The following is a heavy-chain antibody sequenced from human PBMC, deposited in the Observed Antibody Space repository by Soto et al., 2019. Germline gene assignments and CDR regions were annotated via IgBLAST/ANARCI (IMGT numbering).Heavy chain of an antibody. J-gene: IGHJ6*02. CDR3: ARSQGSCTSLEIYHYYYYGMDV. Sequence: QVQLVQSGAEVKKPGSSVKVSCKASGGTFSSYAISWVRQAPGQGLEWMGGIIPISGTANYAQKFQGRVTITADESTSTAYMELSSLRSEDTAVYYCARSQGSCTSLEIYHYYYYGMDVWGQGTTVTVSS. CDR1: GGTFSSYA. D-gene: IGHD2-2*01. CDR2: IIPISGTA. V-gene: IGHV1-69*01.